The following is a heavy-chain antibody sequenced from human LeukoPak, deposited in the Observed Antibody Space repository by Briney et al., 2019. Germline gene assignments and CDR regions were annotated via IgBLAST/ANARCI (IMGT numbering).Heavy chain of an antibody. CDR1: GFTFSSYW. CDR2: INSDGSST. CDR3: ARLKGYSGSLSDY. J-gene: IGHJ4*02. Sequence: PGGSLRLSCAASGFTFSSYWMHWVRQAPGKGLVWVSRINSDGSSTSYADSVKGRFTISRDNAKNALYLQMNSLRAEDTAVYYCARLKGYSGSLSDYWGQGTLVTVSS. V-gene: IGHV3-74*01. D-gene: IGHD1-26*01.